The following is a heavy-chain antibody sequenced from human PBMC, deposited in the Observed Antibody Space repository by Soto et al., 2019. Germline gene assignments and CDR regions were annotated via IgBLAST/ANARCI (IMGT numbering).Heavy chain of an antibody. V-gene: IGHV3-20*03. Sequence: VQLVESGGGVVRPEGSLRLSFAASGFTFDDYGMSWVRQAPGKGLEWVSGINWNGGSTGYADSVKGRFTITRDNAKNSLYLQMNSLTAEDTALYYCASQERAAADKWFDYYYYGMDVWGQGTTVTVSS. CDR2: INWNGGST. CDR1: GFTFDDYG. CDR3: ASQERAAADKWFDYYYYGMDV. D-gene: IGHD6-13*01. J-gene: IGHJ6*02.